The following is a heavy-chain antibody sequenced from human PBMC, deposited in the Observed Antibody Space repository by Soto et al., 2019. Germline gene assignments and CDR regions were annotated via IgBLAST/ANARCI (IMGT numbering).Heavy chain of an antibody. V-gene: IGHV3-15*07. CDR1: GFAFSNAW. D-gene: IGHD3-22*01. J-gene: IGHJ4*01. CDR2: IKSKGHGGTT. Sequence: EVQLVESGGGLVQPGGSLRLSCAASGFAFSNAWINWVRQAPGKGLEWVGHIKSKGHGGTTDFAAPVRGRFAISRDDSRNLVYMQMNSWNTEDTAVYYCTTDSYTSVIVVRFDYWGHGTLVTVSS. CDR3: TTDSYTSVIVVRFDY.